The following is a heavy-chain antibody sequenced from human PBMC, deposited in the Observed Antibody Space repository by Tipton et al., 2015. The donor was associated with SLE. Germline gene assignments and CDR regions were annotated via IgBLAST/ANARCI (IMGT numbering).Heavy chain of an antibody. D-gene: IGHD6-13*01. Sequence: TLSPTCTVSGGSGNSISSHYWGWIRQPPGKGLEWIGYTSNSGSTRYNPSLKSRVSMSMDTSKNQFSLRLSSVTAADTAVYYCAGDSRNTWYFLWGRGTLVTVSS. CDR2: TSNSGST. V-gene: IGHV4-61*01. J-gene: IGHJ2*01. CDR1: GGSGNSISSHY. CDR3: AGDSRNTWYFL.